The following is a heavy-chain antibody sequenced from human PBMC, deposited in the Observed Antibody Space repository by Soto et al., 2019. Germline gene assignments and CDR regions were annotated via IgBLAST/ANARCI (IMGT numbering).Heavy chain of an antibody. CDR1: GFTFCVYA. CDR2: VTANGGST. D-gene: IGHD2-21*02. V-gene: IGHV3-23*01. CDR3: ASLGVGDWANYYYYYGMDV. Sequence: GSLRVSCAATGFTFCVYAITCVRPAPGKGAVWVSAVTANGGSTYSADSVKGRFTISRDNSKNTLFLQMNSLRAEDTAVYYCASLGVGDWANYYYYYGMDVWGQGTTVTVSS. J-gene: IGHJ6*02.